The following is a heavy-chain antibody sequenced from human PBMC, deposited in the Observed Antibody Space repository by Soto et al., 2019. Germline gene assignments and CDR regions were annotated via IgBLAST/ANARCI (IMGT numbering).Heavy chain of an antibody. V-gene: IGHV1-69*06. D-gene: IGHD3-22*01. Sequence: SVKVSCKASGGTFSSYASSWVRQAPGQGLEWMGGIIPIFGTANYAQKFQGRVTITADKSTSTAYMELSSLRSEDTAVYYCARLAYDGRGYYSCFDYWGQGTLVTVSS. CDR1: GGTFSSYA. CDR3: ARLAYDGRGYYSCFDY. J-gene: IGHJ4*02. CDR2: IIPIFGTA.